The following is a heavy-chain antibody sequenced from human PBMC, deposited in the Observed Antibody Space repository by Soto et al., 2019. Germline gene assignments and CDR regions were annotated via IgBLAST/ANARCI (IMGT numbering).Heavy chain of an antibody. CDR2: INSDGSST. J-gene: IGHJ3*02. Sequence: EVQLVESGGGLVQPGGSLRLSCAASGFTFSSYWMHWVRQAPGKGLVWFSRINSDGSSTSYADSVKGRFTISRDNAKNTLYLQMNSLSAEDTAVYYCARDGVECSGGSCYSDAFDIWGQGTMVTVSS. CDR1: GFTFSSYW. V-gene: IGHV3-74*01. CDR3: ARDGVECSGGSCYSDAFDI. D-gene: IGHD2-15*01.